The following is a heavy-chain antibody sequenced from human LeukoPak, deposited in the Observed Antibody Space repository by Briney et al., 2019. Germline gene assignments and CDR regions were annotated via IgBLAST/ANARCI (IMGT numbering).Heavy chain of an antibody. V-gene: IGHV1-58*01. CDR1: GFTFTSSA. D-gene: IGHD1-26*01. J-gene: IGHJ4*02. CDR2: IVVGSGNT. Sequence: SVKVSCKASGFTFTSSAVQWVRQARGQRLEWIGWIVVGSGNTNYAQKFQERVTITRDMSISTAYMELSSLRSEDTAVYYCAASPSYSGSYPGDGWGQGTLVTVSS. CDR3: AASPSYSGSYPGDG.